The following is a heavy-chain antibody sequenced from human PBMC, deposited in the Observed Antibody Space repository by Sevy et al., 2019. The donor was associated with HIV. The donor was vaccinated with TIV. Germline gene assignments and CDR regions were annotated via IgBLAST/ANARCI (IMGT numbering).Heavy chain of an antibody. Sequence: GGSLRLSCAASGFTFSSYSMNWVSQAPGKGLEWVSSISSSSSYIYYADSVKGRFTISRDNAKNSLYLQMNSLRAEDTAVYYCARDAPYYYDSSGYYSFDYWGQGTLVTVSS. CDR3: ARDAPYYYDSSGYYSFDY. CDR2: ISSSSSYI. CDR1: GFTFSSYS. V-gene: IGHV3-21*01. J-gene: IGHJ4*02. D-gene: IGHD3-22*01.